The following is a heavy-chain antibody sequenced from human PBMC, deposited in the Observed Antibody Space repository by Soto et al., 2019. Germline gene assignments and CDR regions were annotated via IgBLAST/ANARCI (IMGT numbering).Heavy chain of an antibody. V-gene: IGHV3-23*01. CDR1: GFTFSSYA. Sequence: PGGSLRLSCAASGFTFSSYAMSWVRQAPGKGLEWVSAISGSGGSTYYADSVKGRFTISRDNSKNTLYLQMNSLRAEDTAVYYCAKDREVAHPWKAYYYYMDVWGKGTTVTVSS. CDR3: AKDREVAHPWKAYYYYMDV. D-gene: IGHD1-1*01. J-gene: IGHJ6*03. CDR2: ISGSGGST.